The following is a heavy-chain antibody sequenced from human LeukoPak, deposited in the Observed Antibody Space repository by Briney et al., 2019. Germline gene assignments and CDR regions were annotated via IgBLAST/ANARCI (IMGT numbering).Heavy chain of an antibody. V-gene: IGHV4-34*01. CDR1: GGSFSGYY. J-gene: IGHJ4*02. D-gene: IGHD3-10*01. Sequence: SETLSLTCAVYGGSFSGYYWSWIRQPPGKGLEWIGEINHSGSTNYNPSLKSRVTISVDTSKNQFSLKLSSVTAADTAVYYCARVESNGSGSYIEDWGQGTLVTVSS. CDR3: ARVESNGSGSYIED. CDR2: INHSGST.